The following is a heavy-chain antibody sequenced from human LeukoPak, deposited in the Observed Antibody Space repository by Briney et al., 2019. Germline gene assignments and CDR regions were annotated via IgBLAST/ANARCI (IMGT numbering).Heavy chain of an antibody. J-gene: IGHJ4*02. CDR2: ISRGSGGDT. Sequence: GGSLRLSCVASGFIVSNNYMNWVRQAPGKGLEWVSVISRGSGGDTQYADSVKGRFTISRDNAKNTLYLQMNSLRAEDTAVYYCAREFGKTTGNDYWGQGTLVTVSS. CDR3: AREFGKTTGNDY. V-gene: IGHV3-66*01. CDR1: GFIVSNNY. D-gene: IGHD4-17*01.